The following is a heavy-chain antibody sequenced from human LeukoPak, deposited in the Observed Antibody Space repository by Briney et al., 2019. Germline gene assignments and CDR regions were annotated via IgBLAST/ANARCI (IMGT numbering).Heavy chain of an antibody. CDR2: IIPIFGTA. CDR1: GGTFSSYA. V-gene: IGHV1-69*13. Sequence: ASVKVPCKASGGTFSSYAISWVRQAPGQGLEWMGGIIPIFGTANYAQKFQGRVTITADESTSTAYMELSSLRSEDTAVYYCAKVGESSYYFDYWGQGTLVTVSS. D-gene: IGHD3-10*01. J-gene: IGHJ4*02. CDR3: AKVGESSYYFDY.